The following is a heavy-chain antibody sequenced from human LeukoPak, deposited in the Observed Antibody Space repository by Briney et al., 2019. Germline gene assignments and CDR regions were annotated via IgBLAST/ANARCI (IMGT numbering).Heavy chain of an antibody. D-gene: IGHD6-25*01. Sequence: GESLKISCKGSGYSFTSYWIAWVRQMPGKGLEWMGIIYPGGSDTRYSPSFQGQVTISADKSITTVYLQWSSLKASDTAMYFCARSDSATLNWFDPWGQGTLVTVSS. J-gene: IGHJ5*02. CDR2: IYPGGSDT. CDR3: ARSDSATLNWFDP. V-gene: IGHV5-51*01. CDR1: GYSFTSYW.